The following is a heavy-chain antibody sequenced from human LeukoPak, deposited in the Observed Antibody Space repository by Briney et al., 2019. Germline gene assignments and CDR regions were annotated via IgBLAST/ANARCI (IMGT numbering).Heavy chain of an antibody. V-gene: IGHV3-21*01. CDR3: ARDRSYYYDSSGYYSKWYFDL. Sequence: GGSLRLSCAASGFTFSSYSMNWVRQAPGKGLEWVSSISSSSSYIYYADSVKGRFTISRDNAKNSLYLQMNSLRAEDTAVYYCARDRSYYYDSSGYYSKWYFDLWGRGTLVTVSS. D-gene: IGHD3-22*01. CDR2: ISSSSSYI. CDR1: GFTFSSYS. J-gene: IGHJ2*01.